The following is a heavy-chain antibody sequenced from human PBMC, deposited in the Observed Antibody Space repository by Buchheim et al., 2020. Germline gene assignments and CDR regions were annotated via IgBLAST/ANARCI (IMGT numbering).Heavy chain of an antibody. CDR2: IGKDGSEK. CDR3: ARDKDRKWAGMDY. D-gene: IGHD6-19*01. Sequence: ELQLVESGGGLVQPGGSLRLSCAASGFTFSTYWMSWVRQAPGKGLEWVANIGKDGSEKYYVDSVKGRFTISRDNAKNSLYLQMNSPRAEDTAVYYCARDKDRKWAGMDYWGQGTL. V-gene: IGHV3-7*03. J-gene: IGHJ4*02. CDR1: GFTFSTYW.